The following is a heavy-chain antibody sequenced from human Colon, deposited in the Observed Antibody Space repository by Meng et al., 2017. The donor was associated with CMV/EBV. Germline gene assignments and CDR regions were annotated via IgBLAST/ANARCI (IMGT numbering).Heavy chain of an antibody. CDR3: ARVTVRRYCSSTSCFPFGY. CDR1: SGGYY. CDR2: IYYSGST. Sequence: SGGYYWSWIRQHPGKGLEWIGYIYYSGSTYYNPSLKSRVTISVDTSKNQFSLKLSSVTAADTAVYYCARVTVRRYCSSTSCFPFGYWGQGTLVTVSS. V-gene: IGHV4-31*02. D-gene: IGHD2-2*01. J-gene: IGHJ4*02.